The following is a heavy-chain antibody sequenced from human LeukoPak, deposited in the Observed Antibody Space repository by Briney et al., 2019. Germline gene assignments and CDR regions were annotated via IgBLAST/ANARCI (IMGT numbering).Heavy chain of an antibody. CDR3: AREARLADAFDI. Sequence: GGSLRLSCAASGFTFSDYNMNWVRQAPGKGLEWVSSISSSSSFIYYADSEKGRFTISRDNAKNSLYLQMNSLRAEDTAVYYCAREARLADAFDIWGQGTMVTVS. CDR1: GFTFSDYN. J-gene: IGHJ3*02. V-gene: IGHV3-21*01. CDR2: ISSSSSFI. D-gene: IGHD6-19*01.